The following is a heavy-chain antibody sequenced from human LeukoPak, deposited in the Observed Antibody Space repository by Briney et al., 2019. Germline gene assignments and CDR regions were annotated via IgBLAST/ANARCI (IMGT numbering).Heavy chain of an antibody. V-gene: IGHV3-66*01. CDR3: ASGTAEDYYMDV. CDR1: GFTVSSNY. Sequence: PGGSLRLSCAASGFTVSSNYMSWVRQAPGKGLEWVSVIYSGGSTYYADSVKGRFTISRDNAKNSLYLQMNSLRAEDTAVYYCASGTAEDYYMDVWGKGTTVTVSS. J-gene: IGHJ6*03. CDR2: IYSGGST. D-gene: IGHD6-13*01.